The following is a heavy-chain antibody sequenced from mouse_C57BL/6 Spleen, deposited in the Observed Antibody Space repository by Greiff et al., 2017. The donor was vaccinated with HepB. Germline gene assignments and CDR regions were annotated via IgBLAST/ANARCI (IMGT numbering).Heavy chain of an antibody. J-gene: IGHJ2*01. CDR3: ARDYYGSSYVLDY. CDR2: ISDGGSYT. V-gene: IGHV5-4*01. CDR1: GFTFSSYA. D-gene: IGHD1-1*01. Sequence: DVQLVESGGGLVKPGGSLKLSCAASGFTFSSYAMSWVRQTPEKRLEWVATISDGGSYTYYPDNVKGRFTISRDNAKNNLYLQMSHLKSEDTAMYYCARDYYGSSYVLDYWGQGTTLTVSS.